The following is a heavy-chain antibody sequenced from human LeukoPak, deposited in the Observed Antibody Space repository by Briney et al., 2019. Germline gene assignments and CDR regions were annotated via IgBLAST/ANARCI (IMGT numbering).Heavy chain of an antibody. CDR3: ARSYYYDSSGYYYFDY. J-gene: IGHJ4*02. D-gene: IGHD3-22*01. CDR1: GGSISSYY. Sequence: PSETLSLTCTVSGGSISSYYWSWIRQPPGKGPEWIGDIYYSGSTNYNPSLKSRVTISVDTSKNQFSLKLSSVTAADTAVYYCARSYYYDSSGYYYFDYWGQGTLVTVSS. V-gene: IGHV4-59*01. CDR2: IYYSGST.